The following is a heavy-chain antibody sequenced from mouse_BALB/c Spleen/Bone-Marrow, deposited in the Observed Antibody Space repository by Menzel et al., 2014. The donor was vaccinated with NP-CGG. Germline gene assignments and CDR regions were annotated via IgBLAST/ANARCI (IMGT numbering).Heavy chain of an antibody. D-gene: IGHD4-1*01. Sequence: VQLQQSGAGLVRPGASVKLSCTASGFNIKDTYMHWVKQRPEQGLEWIGRIDPANDYTKYDPKFQDTATITADTSSNTAYLQLSGLTSEDTAVYYCATLTGTFDYWGQGTTLAVSS. CDR2: IDPANDYT. V-gene: IGHV14-3*02. CDR1: GFNIKDTY. J-gene: IGHJ2*01. CDR3: ATLTGTFDY.